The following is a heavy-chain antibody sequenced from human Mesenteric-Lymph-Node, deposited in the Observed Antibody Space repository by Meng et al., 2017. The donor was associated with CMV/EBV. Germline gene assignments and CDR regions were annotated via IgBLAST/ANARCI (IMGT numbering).Heavy chain of an antibody. J-gene: IGHJ4*02. CDR3: ATDRGGSYDPYYFDY. Sequence: QVQLVQSGAEVKKPGXSVKVSXRVSGYTLTELPMHWVRQAPGKGLEWMGGFDPEDGETIYAQKFQGRVTMTEDTSTDTAYMELSSLRSEDTAVYYCATDRGGSYDPYYFDYWGQGTLVTVAS. CDR1: GYTLTELP. CDR2: FDPEDGET. V-gene: IGHV1-24*01. D-gene: IGHD1-26*01.